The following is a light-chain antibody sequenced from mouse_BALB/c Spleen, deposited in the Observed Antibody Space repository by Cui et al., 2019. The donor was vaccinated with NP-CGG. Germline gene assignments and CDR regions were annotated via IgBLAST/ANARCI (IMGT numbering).Light chain of an antibody. CDR2: GTK. V-gene: IGLV1*01. CDR3: ALWYSNHWL. J-gene: IGLJ1*01. CDR1: TGAVTTSNY. Sequence: QAVLTQESAPTTSPGETVTLTCRSSTGAVTTSNYANWVQEKPDHLFTGLIGGTKNRAPGVPARFSGSLIGDKAALTITGAQTEDEAIYFCALWYSNHWLFGGGTKLTVL.